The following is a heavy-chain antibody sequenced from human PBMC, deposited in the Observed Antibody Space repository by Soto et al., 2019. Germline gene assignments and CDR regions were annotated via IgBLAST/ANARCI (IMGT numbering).Heavy chain of an antibody. D-gene: IGHD2-15*01. Sequence: KPSETLSLTCAVSGGSISSSNWWTWVRQPPGKGLEWIGQIYHSGSTKYNPSLKSRVTISVDKSKNQFSLEVTSVTAADTAVYYCASGVLRVRGGLYYYYCFCYMDIRGQGTTVAVFS. CDR3: ASGVLRVRGGLYYYYCFCYMDI. CDR2: IYHSGST. V-gene: IGHV4-4*02. CDR1: GGSISSSNW. J-gene: IGHJ6*01.